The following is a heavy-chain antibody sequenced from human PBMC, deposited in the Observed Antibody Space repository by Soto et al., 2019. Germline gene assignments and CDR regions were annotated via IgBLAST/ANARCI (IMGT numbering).Heavy chain of an antibody. CDR2: MNPNSGNT. J-gene: IGHJ6*02. D-gene: IGHD2-2*01. CDR1: GYTFTSYD. Sequence: ASVKVSCKASGYTFTSYDINWVRQATGQGLEWMGWMNPNSGNTGYAQKFQGRVTMTRNTSISTAYMEVSSLRSEDTAVYYCARGIVGDIVVVPAAPTLHVCGQGTTVTVSS. V-gene: IGHV1-8*01. CDR3: ARGIVGDIVVVPAAPTLHV.